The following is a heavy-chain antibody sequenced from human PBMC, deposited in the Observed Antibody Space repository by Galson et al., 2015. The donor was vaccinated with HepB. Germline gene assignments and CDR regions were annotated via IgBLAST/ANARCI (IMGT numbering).Heavy chain of an antibody. J-gene: IGHJ3*01. D-gene: IGHD3-9*01. V-gene: IGHV1-3*01. Sequence: SVKVSCKGSGYSFNSYALHWVRQAPGQRLEWVGWINAGNGNTSSSQKFQGRVTITSDTSASTVYMELSSLRPEDTAIYYCARGDYDILTGYYVASFDVWWQGTMGTVSS. CDR3: ARGDYDILTGYYVASFDV. CDR1: GYSFNSYA. CDR2: INAGNGNT.